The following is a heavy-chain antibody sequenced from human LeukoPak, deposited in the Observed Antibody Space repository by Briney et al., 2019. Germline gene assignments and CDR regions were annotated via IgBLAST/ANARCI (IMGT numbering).Heavy chain of an antibody. CDR1: GGSISSYY. J-gene: IGHJ3*02. D-gene: IGHD6-13*01. CDR2: IYTSGST. V-gene: IGHV4-4*07. Sequence: SETLSLTCTVSGGSISSYYWSWIRQPAGKGLEWIGRIYTSGSTNYNPSLKSRVTISVDRSKNQFSLKLSSVTAADTAVYYCARGRSDTGYSSSWYPPVAFDIWGQGTMVTVSS. CDR3: ARGRSDTGYSSSWYPPVAFDI.